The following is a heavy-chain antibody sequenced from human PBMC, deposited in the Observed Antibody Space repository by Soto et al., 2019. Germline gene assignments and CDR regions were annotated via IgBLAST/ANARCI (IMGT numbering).Heavy chain of an antibody. Sequence: QAQLVQSGPEVKQPGASVQVECKASGYPFHRYAIRWVRPAPGQGLAWMGWISGYNGDTDYAQNLQGRLTLTTATSTTIASLELRSLRSDDTGVYYCASASLTIFGAPYGMDVWGQGTTVIVSS. CDR2: ISGYNGDT. V-gene: IGHV1-18*01. CDR1: GYPFHRYA. D-gene: IGHD3-3*01. J-gene: IGHJ6*02. CDR3: ASASLTIFGAPYGMDV.